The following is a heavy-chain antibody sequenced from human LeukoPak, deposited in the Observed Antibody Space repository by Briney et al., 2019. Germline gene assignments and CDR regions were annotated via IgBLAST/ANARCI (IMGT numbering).Heavy chain of an antibody. D-gene: IGHD3-22*01. CDR3: ASPGDYYDSSGYYRY. CDR2: IYYSGST. J-gene: IGHJ4*02. V-gene: IGHV4-39*01. Sequence: MPSETLSLTCTVSGGSISSSSYYWGWIRQPPGKGLEWIGSIYYSGSTYYNPSLKSRVTISVDTSKNQFSLKLSSVTAADTAVYYCASPGDYYDSSGYYRYWGQGTLVTVSS. CDR1: GGSISSSSYY.